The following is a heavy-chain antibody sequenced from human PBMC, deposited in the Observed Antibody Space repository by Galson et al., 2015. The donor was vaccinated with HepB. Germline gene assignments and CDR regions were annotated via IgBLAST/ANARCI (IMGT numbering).Heavy chain of an antibody. CDR3: GHGSLAAAGLFDY. CDR2: TYWDDEK. V-gene: IGHV2-5*02. J-gene: IGHJ4*02. CDR1: GLSLSTGGVG. D-gene: IGHD6-13*01. Sequence: PALVKPTQTLTLTCTISGLSLSTGGVGVGWIRQPPGKALEWLAFTYWDDEKRFSPSLKSRLTIAKDTSENQVVLTMTNMDPVDTATYFCGHGSLAAAGLFDYWGQGTLVTVSS.